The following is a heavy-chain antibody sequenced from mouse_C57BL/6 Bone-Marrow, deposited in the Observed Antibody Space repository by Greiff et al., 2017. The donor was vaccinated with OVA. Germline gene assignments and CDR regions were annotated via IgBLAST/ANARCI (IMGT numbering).Heavy chain of an antibody. CDR2: IDPSDSYT. CDR1: GYTFTSYW. J-gene: IGHJ2*01. D-gene: IGHD2-4*01. Sequence: QVQLQQPGAELVMPGASVKLSCKASGYTFTSYWMHWVKQRPGQGLEWIGEIDPSDSYTNYNQKFKGKSTLTVDKSSSTAYMPLSSLTSEDSAVYYCARGYDYERLYYFDYWGQGTTLTVSS. V-gene: IGHV1-69*01. CDR3: ARGYDYERLYYFDY.